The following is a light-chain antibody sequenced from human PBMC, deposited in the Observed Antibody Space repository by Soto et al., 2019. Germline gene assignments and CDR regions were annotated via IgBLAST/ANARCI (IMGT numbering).Light chain of an antibody. Sequence: EIVLTQSPGTLSLSPGERVTLSCRASQSISSTFLAWCQHKPGQAPRVIIYGASRRATGIPDRFSGSGSGTDFTLTISRLEPEDFALYYCQQYYSSWTFGQGTKVE. J-gene: IGKJ1*01. CDR1: QSISSTF. CDR3: QQYYSSWT. CDR2: GAS. V-gene: IGKV3-20*01.